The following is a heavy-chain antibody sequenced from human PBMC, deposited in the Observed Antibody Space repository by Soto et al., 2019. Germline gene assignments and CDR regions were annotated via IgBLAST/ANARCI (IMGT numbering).Heavy chain of an antibody. CDR1: GGTFSSYA. Sequence: GASVKVSCKASGGTFSSYAISWARQAPGQGLEWMGGIIPIFGTANYAQKFQGRVTITADESTSTAYMELNSLRADDTAVYYCAREADFASSGYVLDYWGLGTLVTVSS. V-gene: IGHV1-69*13. CDR2: IIPIFGTA. CDR3: AREADFASSGYVLDY. D-gene: IGHD3-22*01. J-gene: IGHJ4*02.